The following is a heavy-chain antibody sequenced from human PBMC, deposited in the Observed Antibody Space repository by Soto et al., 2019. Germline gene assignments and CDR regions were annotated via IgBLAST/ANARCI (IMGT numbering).Heavy chain of an antibody. D-gene: IGHD2-2*01. CDR2: INSDGSST. J-gene: IGHJ6*02. CDR1: GFTFSSYW. V-gene: IGHV3-74*01. CDR3: ARSGKYQLIYYYYYGMDV. Sequence: GGSLRLSCAASGFTFSSYWMHWVRQAPGKGLVWVSRINSDGSSTSYADSVKGRFTISRDNAKNTLYLQMNSLRAEDTAVYYCARSGKYQLIYYYYYGMDVWGQGTTVTGS.